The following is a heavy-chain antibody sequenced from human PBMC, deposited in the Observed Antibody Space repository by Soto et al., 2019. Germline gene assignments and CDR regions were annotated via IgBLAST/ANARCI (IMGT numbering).Heavy chain of an antibody. CDR3: ARGRTVRNYADDSSDYFYFFDY. J-gene: IGHJ4*02. Sequence: SETLSLTCTVSGGSISTFYWGWMRQSPGKELEWIGYVYYTGSTNYNPSLKSRVTISVDRSKDQFSLKLTSANAADTAVYYCARGRTVRNYADDSSDYFYFFDYWGQGTQVTVSS. CDR1: GGSISTFY. V-gene: IGHV4-59*01. D-gene: IGHD3-22*01. CDR2: VYYTGST.